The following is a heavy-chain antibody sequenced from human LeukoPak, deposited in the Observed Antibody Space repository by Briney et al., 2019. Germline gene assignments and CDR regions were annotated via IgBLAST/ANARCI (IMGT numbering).Heavy chain of an antibody. CDR1: GFTFSDYF. D-gene: IGHD3-22*01. V-gene: IGHV3-11*04. CDR2: ISSSGGNI. J-gene: IGHJ4*02. Sequence: GGSLRLSCSGSGFTFSDYFMNWIRQTPGKGLEWISYISSSGGNIKYADSVQGRFTISRDNAKKSLYLQMNSLRAEDTAVYYCARDRAEDDSSGYIHRDFDFWGQGTLVTVSS. CDR3: ARDRAEDDSSGYIHRDFDF.